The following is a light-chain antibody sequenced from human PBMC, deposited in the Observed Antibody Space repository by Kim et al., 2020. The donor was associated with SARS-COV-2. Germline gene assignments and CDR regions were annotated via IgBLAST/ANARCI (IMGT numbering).Light chain of an antibody. CDR1: QDISNY. Sequence: DIQLTQSPSSLSASVGDRVTITCQASQDISNYLNWYQQKPGKAPKLLIYAASNLQRGVPSRFSGSGSETDFTVTISSLQPEDFATYYCQQYDSLPRFTFGPGTKVDIK. CDR3: QQYDSLPRFT. V-gene: IGKV1-33*01. J-gene: IGKJ3*01. CDR2: AAS.